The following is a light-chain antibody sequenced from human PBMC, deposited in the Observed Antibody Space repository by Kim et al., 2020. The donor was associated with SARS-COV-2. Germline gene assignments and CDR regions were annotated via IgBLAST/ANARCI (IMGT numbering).Light chain of an antibody. Sequence: ACVGDRVTLTCRASQRICKYLDWYQPPPAKAPPKLLIYAASSLQSGVPSRVSGSGSGTDFPLTISSLQPEDFATYYCQQSYNTLYTLGQGTKLE. J-gene: IGKJ2*01. CDR2: AAS. CDR3: QQSYNTLYT. CDR1: QRICKY. V-gene: IGKV1-39*01.